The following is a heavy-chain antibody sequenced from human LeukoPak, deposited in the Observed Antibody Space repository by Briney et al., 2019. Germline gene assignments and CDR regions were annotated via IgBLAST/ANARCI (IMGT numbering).Heavy chain of an antibody. D-gene: IGHD3-22*01. CDR3: AREGSFTMTVVVNGAFDI. CDR1: GYTFTGYY. CDR2: INPNSGGT. J-gene: IGHJ3*02. V-gene: IGHV1-2*02. Sequence: ASVKVSCKASGYTFTGYYMHWVRQAPGQGLEWMGWINPNSGGTNYAQKFQGRVTMTRDTSISTAYMELSRLRSDDTAVYYCAREGSFTMTVVVNGAFDIWGQGTMVTVSS.